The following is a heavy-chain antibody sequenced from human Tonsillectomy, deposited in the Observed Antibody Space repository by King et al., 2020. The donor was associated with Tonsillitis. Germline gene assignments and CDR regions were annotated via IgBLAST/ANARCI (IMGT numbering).Heavy chain of an antibody. Sequence: VQLVESGGGVVQPGKSLRLSCAASGFTFSSYGMHWVRQAPGKGLEWVAVISHDGSNKYYVDSVKGRFTISRDTSKNTLYLQMNSLRTEDTAMYYCAKGGPSAWGVWNWGQGTLVTVSS. CDR2: ISHDGSNK. J-gene: IGHJ4*02. CDR1: GFTFSSYG. V-gene: IGHV3-30*18. D-gene: IGHD3-10*01. CDR3: AKGGPSAWGVWN.